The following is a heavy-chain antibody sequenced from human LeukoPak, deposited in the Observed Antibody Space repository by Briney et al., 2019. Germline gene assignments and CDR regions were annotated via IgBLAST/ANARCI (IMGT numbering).Heavy chain of an antibody. CDR2: VYYSGST. V-gene: IGHV4-39*01. CDR3: ARLGIQLWSNRFDP. J-gene: IGHJ5*02. D-gene: IGHD5-18*01. CDR1: GGSISSSSYN. Sequence: SETLSLTCTVSGGSISSSSYNWGWIRQPPGKGLEWIGSVYYSGSTYYNPSLKSRVTISVDTSKNQFSLKLSSVTAADTAVYYCARLGIQLWSNRFDPWGQGTLVTVSS.